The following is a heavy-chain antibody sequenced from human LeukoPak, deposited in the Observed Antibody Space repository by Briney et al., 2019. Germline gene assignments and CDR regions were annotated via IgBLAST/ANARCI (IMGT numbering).Heavy chain of an antibody. CDR1: GGSISTITYY. Sequence: PSETLSLTCTVSGGSISTITYYWGWIRQPPGKGMEWVGHMYYRGNTFYNPSLKSRVTISVDTSKNQFSLKLRSVTAADTAVYYCARLYGNYQNYFDYWGQGTLVTVSS. CDR2: MYYRGNT. CDR3: ARLYGNYQNYFDY. J-gene: IGHJ4*02. D-gene: IGHD1-7*01. V-gene: IGHV4-39*07.